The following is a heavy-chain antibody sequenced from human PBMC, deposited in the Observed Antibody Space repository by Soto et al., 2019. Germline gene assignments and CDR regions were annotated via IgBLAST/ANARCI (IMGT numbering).Heavy chain of an antibody. D-gene: IGHD3-16*01. CDR1: GFTFSDYA. CDR2: IRPDGSNR. CDR3: ARVGRPQHLLTGFDN. V-gene: IGHV3-33*01. Sequence: QVQLVESGGGVVQPGWSLRLSCVKSGFTFSDYAMHWVRQAPGKGLEWVAVIRPDGSNRYYADSVRGRFTISRDISKNTRYFQMTSLRADDTAVYFCARVGRPQHLLTGFDNWGQGTLVTVSS. J-gene: IGHJ5*02.